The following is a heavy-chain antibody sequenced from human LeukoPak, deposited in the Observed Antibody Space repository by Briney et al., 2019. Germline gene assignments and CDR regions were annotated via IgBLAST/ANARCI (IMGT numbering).Heavy chain of an antibody. D-gene: IGHD3-22*01. CDR2: IYSGGSI. J-gene: IGHJ1*01. V-gene: IGHV3-66*01. CDR1: GFTVSSNY. CDR3: ASRNYYDSSGVEH. Sequence: GGSLRLSCAASGFTVSSNYMSWVRQAPGKGLEWVSVIYSGGSIYYADSVKGRFTISRDKSKNTLYLQMNSLRAEDTAVYYCASRNYYDSSGVEHWGQGTLVTVSS.